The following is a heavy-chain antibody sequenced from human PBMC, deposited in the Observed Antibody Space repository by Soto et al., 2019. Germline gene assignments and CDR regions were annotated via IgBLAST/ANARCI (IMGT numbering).Heavy chain of an antibody. J-gene: IGHJ4*02. V-gene: IGHV3-23*01. CDR3: AKVHSTQQLVRLFDY. D-gene: IGHD6-13*01. CDR2: ISGSGGST. CDR1: GSTFSSYA. Sequence: PGGSLRLSCAASGSTFSSYAMSWVRQAPGKGLEWVSAISGSGGSTYYADSVKGRCTISRDNSKNTLYLQMNSLRAEDTAVYYCAKVHSTQQLVRLFDYWGQRTLVTVSS.